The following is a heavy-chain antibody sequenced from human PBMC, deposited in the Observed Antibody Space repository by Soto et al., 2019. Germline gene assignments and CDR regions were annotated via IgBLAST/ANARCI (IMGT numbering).Heavy chain of an antibody. CDR1: GYSLTSYW. J-gene: IGHJ6*02. V-gene: IGHV5-51*01. D-gene: IGHD3-3*01. CDR3: ARLGFNYDFLSGYYNVHHYYGIDV. Sequence: GESLKISCKGSGYSLTSYWISWVRQMPGKGLEWMGRIYPGDSDTRYSPSFQGQVTISADKSINSVYLQWSSLKASDTATYYCARLGFNYDFLSGYYNVHHYYGIDVWGQGTTVTVS. CDR2: IYPGDSDT.